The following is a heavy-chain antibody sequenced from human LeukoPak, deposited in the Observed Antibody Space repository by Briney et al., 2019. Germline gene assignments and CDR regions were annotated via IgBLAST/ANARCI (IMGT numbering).Heavy chain of an antibody. D-gene: IGHD3-22*01. CDR2: INHSGST. CDR3: ARGHYYDSSGYYYSSKGRPQQNWFDP. CDR1: GGSFSGYY. J-gene: IGHJ5*02. V-gene: IGHV4-34*01. Sequence: SETLSLTCAVYGGSFSGYYWSWIRQPPGKGLEWIGEINHSGSTNYNPSLKSRVTISVDTSKNQFSLKLSSVTAADTAVYYCARGHYYDSSGYYYSSKGRPQQNWFDPWGQGTLVTVSS.